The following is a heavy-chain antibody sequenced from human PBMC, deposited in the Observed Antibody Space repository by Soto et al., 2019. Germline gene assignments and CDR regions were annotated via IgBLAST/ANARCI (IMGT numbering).Heavy chain of an antibody. D-gene: IGHD2-2*01. V-gene: IGHV4-31*03. CDR3: ARDIVVVPAALSIAARPGHWFDP. CDR1: GGSISSGGYY. Sequence: QVQLQESGPGLVKPSQTLSLTCTVSGGSISSGGYYWSWIRQHPGKGLEWIGYIYYSGSTYYNPSLKSRVTISVDTSKNQFSLKLSSVTAADTAVYYCARDIVVVPAALSIAARPGHWFDPWGQGTLVTVSS. J-gene: IGHJ5*02. CDR2: IYYSGST.